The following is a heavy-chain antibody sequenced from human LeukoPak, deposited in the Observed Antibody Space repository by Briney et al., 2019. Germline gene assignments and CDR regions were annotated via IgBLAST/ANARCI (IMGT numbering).Heavy chain of an antibody. D-gene: IGHD3-3*01. CDR3: ASVLVGYDFWSGYDY. J-gene: IGHJ4*02. Sequence: GGSLRLSCAASGFTVSSNYMSWVRQAPGKGLEWVSVIYSGGSTYYADSVKGRFTISRDNSKNTLYLQMNSLRAEDTAVYYCASVLVGYDFWSGYDYWGQGTLVTASS. V-gene: IGHV3-53*01. CDR2: IYSGGST. CDR1: GFTVSSNY.